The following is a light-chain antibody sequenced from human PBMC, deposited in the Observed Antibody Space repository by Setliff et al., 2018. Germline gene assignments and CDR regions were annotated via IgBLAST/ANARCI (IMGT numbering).Light chain of an antibody. CDR2: EVS. Sequence: QSALTQPASVSGSPGQSITISCTGTSSDVGGYNYVSWYQQHPGKAPKLMIYEVSSRPSGVSNRFSGSKSGNTASLTISGLQAEDEADYYCSSYTSSSTPCVFGTGTRSPS. CDR3: SSYTSSSTPCV. J-gene: IGLJ1*01. CDR1: SSDVGGYNY. V-gene: IGLV2-14*01.